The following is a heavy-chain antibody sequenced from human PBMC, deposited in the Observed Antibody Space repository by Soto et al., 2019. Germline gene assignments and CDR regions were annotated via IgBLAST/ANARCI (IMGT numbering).Heavy chain of an antibody. Sequence: SGGSLRLSCAASGFTFSSYGMHWVRQAPGKGLDWFAFIWYDGSNNYFADSVKGRFTISRDNSKNTLYLQMNSLRAEDTAVYYCAREDYYYDSSGYSYYFDYWGQGTLVTVSS. V-gene: IGHV3-33*01. D-gene: IGHD3-22*01. CDR3: AREDYYYDSSGYSYYFDY. CDR1: GFTFSSYG. J-gene: IGHJ4*02. CDR2: IWYDGSNN.